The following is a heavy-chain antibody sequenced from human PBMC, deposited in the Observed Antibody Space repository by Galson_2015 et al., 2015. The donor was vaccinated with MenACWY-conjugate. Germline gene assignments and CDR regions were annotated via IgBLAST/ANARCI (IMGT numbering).Heavy chain of an antibody. CDR2: ISSSGGTT. V-gene: IGHV3-23*01. CDR3: ARGHYGMDV. J-gene: IGHJ6*02. CDR1: GFTFSSYA. Sequence: SLRLSCAASGFTFSSYAMNWVRQAPGKGLEWVSAISSSGGTTYYADSVKGRFTISRDNSKNTLYLQVSSLRAEDTAVYYCARGHYGMDVWGQGTTVTASS.